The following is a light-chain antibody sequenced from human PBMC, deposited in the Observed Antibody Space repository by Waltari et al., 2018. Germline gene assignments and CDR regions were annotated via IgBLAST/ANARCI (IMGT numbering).Light chain of an antibody. Sequence: IQITQSPSSLSASVGDRVPITCRASERIGTYLNWYQQKPGKAPNLLIYAVSKLPSAVPSRFSASGSERDFSLTISSLQPEDSATYYCQQSYAIPLAFGQGTKVEIK. CDR1: ERIGTY. CDR2: AVS. J-gene: IGKJ1*01. V-gene: IGKV1-39*01. CDR3: QQSYAIPLA.